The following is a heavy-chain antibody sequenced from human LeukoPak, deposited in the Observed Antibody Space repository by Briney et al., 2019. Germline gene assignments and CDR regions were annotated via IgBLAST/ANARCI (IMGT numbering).Heavy chain of an antibody. CDR1: GYKFNAYW. Sequence: GESLKISCKGSGYKFNAYWIAWVRQLPGKGLEWMGIIYPDDSDTRYSPSFQGQVTISADKSVSIAYLQWSSLKASDTAMYYCARPNITSYYDSRGYDAFDVWGQGTMVIVSS. J-gene: IGHJ3*01. D-gene: IGHD3-22*01. CDR3: ARPNITSYYDSRGYDAFDV. CDR2: IYPDDSDT. V-gene: IGHV5-51*01.